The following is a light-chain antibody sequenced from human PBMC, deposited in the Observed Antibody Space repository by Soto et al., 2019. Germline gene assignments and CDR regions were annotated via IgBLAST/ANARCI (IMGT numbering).Light chain of an antibody. V-gene: IGKV3-15*01. CDR2: GAS. CDR3: QQYNNWFSRT. J-gene: IGKJ1*01. Sequence: EIMMTQSPATLPVSPGEGATLSCRASQSVGTNLAWYQQKPGQAPRLLIFGASTRATGIPARFSGSGSGTEFTLTISSLQSEDFAIYYCQQYNNWFSRTFGQGTKVESK. CDR1: QSVGTN.